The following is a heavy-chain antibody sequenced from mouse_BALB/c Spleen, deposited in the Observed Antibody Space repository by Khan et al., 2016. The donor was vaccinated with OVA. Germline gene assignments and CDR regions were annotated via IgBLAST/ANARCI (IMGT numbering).Heavy chain of an antibody. CDR2: INTYTGEP. CDR1: GYTFTNYA. J-gene: IGHJ1*01. V-gene: IGHV9-3-1*01. CDR3: ARCHWYFAV. Sequence: QIQLVQSGPELKKPGETVKISCKASGYTFTNYAMNWVRQAPGKGLKWMGWINTYTGEPTYADDFKGRFAFSLETSASAAYLQLNNLKNEDTATYFSARCHWYFAVWGAGTTVTVSS.